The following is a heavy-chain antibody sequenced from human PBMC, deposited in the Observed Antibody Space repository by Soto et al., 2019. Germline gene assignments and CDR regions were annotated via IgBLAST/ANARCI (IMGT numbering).Heavy chain of an antibody. CDR1: GYTFTSYD. CDR2: ISAYNGNT. D-gene: IGHD3-10*01. J-gene: IGHJ4*02. V-gene: IGHV1-18*01. Sequence: ASVKVSCKDSGYTFTSYDISWVRQAPGQGLEWMGWISAYNGNTDYAQKLQGRVTMTTDPSTSTAYMKLRSLRSDDTAVYYCARDSPDYYGSGRVFDYWGQGTMVTVSS. CDR3: ARDSPDYYGSGRVFDY.